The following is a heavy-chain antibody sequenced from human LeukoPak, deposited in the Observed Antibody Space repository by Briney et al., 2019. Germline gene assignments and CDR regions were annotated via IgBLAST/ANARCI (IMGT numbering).Heavy chain of an antibody. CDR3: ARHTHDYGDYADWFDP. Sequence: PSETLSLTCTVSGGSISSSSYYWGWIRQPPRKGLEWIGSIYYSGSTYYNPSLKSRVTISVDTSKNQFSLKLSSVTAADTAVYYCARHTHDYGDYADWFDPWGQGTLVTVSS. CDR2: IYYSGST. CDR1: GGSISSSSYY. V-gene: IGHV4-39*01. D-gene: IGHD4-17*01. J-gene: IGHJ5*02.